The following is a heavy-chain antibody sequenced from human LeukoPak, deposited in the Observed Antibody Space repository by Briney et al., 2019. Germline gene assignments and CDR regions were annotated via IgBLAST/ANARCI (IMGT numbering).Heavy chain of an antibody. D-gene: IGHD6-19*01. CDR1: GFTFGDYA. V-gene: IGHV3-15*01. J-gene: IGHJ6*03. Sequence: GGSLRLSCTASGFTFGDYAMSWFRQAPGKGLEWVGRTKSKTDGGTTDYAAPVKGRFTISRDDSKNTLYLQMNSLKTEDTAVYYCTTVRVAVAGALYYYYYYMDVWGKGTTVTISS. CDR2: TKSKTDGGTT. CDR3: TTVRVAVAGALYYYYYYMDV.